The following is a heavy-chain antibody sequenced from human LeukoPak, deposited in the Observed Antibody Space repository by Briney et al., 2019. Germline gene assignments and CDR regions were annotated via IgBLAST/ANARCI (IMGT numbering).Heavy chain of an antibody. J-gene: IGHJ6*03. CDR1: GFTFSSYG. CDR3: AKDGVRGGFVGYYYYYYYMDV. D-gene: IGHD3-10*01. V-gene: IGHV3-30*02. Sequence: GGSLRLSCAAYGFTFSSYGRHWVRQAPGKGLEWVAFIRYDGSNKYYADSVKGRFTISRDNSKNTLYLQMNSLRAEDTAVYYGAKDGVRGGFVGYYYYYYYMDVWRKGTTVTVFS. CDR2: IRYDGSNK.